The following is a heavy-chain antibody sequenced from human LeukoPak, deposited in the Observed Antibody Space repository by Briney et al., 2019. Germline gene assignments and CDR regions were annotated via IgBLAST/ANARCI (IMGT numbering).Heavy chain of an antibody. CDR3: ASGGEFRGSAFDI. D-gene: IGHD3-10*01. V-gene: IGHV1-46*02. CDR1: TYIFNKYY. Sequence: ASVKVSCKASTYIFNKYYIHWVRQAPGRGLEWMGIINPTSGRTSYAQNFQARVTMTRDMSTNTMYMDLSSLNSEDTAVYYCASGGEFRGSAFDIWGQGTTVIVSS. CDR2: INPTSGRT. J-gene: IGHJ3*02.